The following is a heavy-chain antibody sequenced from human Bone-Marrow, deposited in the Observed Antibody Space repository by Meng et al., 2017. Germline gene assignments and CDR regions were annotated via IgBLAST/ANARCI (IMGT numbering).Heavy chain of an antibody. CDR2: ISSSSSYI. J-gene: IGHJ4*02. CDR3: ARAYYDFWSGYAPHLDY. Sequence: GESLKISCAASGFTFSSYSMNWVRQAPGKGLEWVSSISSSSSYIYYADSVKGRFTISRDNAKNSLYLQMNSLRAEDTAVYYCARAYYDFWSGYAPHLDYWGQGTLVTVSS. D-gene: IGHD3-3*01. CDR1: GFTFSSYS. V-gene: IGHV3-21*01.